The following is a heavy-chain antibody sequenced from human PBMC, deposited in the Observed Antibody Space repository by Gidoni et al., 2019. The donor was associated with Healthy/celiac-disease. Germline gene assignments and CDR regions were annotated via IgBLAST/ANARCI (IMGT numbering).Heavy chain of an antibody. CDR2: IYHSGST. CDR3: ARVGYYYDSSGYYGAFDI. D-gene: IGHD3-22*01. Sequence: QVQLQESGPGLVKPSGTLSLTCAVSGGSISSSNWWGWVRQPPGKGLEWIGEIYHSGSTNYNPSLKSRVTISVDKSKNQFSLKLSSVTAADTAVYYCARVGYYYDSSGYYGAFDIWGQGTMVTVSS. CDR1: GGSISSSNW. V-gene: IGHV4-4*02. J-gene: IGHJ3*02.